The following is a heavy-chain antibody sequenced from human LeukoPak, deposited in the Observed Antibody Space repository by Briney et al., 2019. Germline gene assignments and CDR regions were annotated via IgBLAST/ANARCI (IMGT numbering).Heavy chain of an antibody. CDR2: MYKNVIT. Sequence: KPSETLSLTCTVSGGSISSTTCYWGWVRQPPGKGLEWIGSMYKNVITYYNPSLESRVTISVDMSKNQFSLELNSVTAADTAVYYCVRRLASGDYHPLGWGQGTLVTVSS. J-gene: IGHJ4*02. D-gene: IGHD1-26*01. CDR1: GGSISSTTCY. CDR3: VRRLASGDYHPLG. V-gene: IGHV4-39*01.